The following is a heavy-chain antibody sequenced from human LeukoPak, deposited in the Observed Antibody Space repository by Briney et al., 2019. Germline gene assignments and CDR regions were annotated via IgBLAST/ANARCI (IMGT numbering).Heavy chain of an antibody. Sequence: GGSLRLSCAASGFIFTSYGMHWVRQAPGKGLEWVAFIRYDGSIKFYADSVKGRFVISRDNSKNTLYLQMNSLRAEDTALYYCARDIGGYSYGYDDYWGQGTLVTVSS. CDR1: GFIFTSYG. CDR3: ARDIGGYSYGYDDY. D-gene: IGHD5-18*01. CDR2: IRYDGSIK. J-gene: IGHJ4*02. V-gene: IGHV3-30*02.